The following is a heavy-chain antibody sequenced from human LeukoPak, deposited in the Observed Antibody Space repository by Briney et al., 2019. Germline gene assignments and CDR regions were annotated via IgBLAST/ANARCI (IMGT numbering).Heavy chain of an antibody. Sequence: PGGSLRLSCAASGFTFSSYGMHWVRQAPGKGLEWVAVIWYDGSNKYYADSVKGRFTISRDNSKNTLYLQMNSLRAEDTAVYYCARGGDYVWGSYRYHLDIWGQGTMVTVSS. CDR1: GFTFSSYG. J-gene: IGHJ3*02. V-gene: IGHV3-33*01. CDR3: ARGGDYVWGSYRYHLDI. CDR2: IWYDGSNK. D-gene: IGHD3-16*02.